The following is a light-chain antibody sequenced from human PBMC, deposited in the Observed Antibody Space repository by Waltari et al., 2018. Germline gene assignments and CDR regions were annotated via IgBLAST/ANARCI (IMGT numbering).Light chain of an antibody. V-gene: IGLV2-14*03. J-gene: IGLJ2*01. CDR1: GNDIGGYDY. CDR2: DVY. CDR3: SSYTSSGVV. Sequence: QSALTQPASVSGSPGQAIIISCTGSGNDIGGYDYISWYQQDPGKAPSLIIYDVYNRPLGVSNRFSGSKSYTTASLTISVLQAEDDSIFYCSSYTSSGVVFGGGTKVTVL.